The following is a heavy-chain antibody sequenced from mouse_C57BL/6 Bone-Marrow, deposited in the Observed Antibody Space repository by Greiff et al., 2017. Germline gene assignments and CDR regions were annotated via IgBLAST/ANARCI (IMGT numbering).Heavy chain of an antibody. V-gene: IGHV14-4*01. J-gene: IGHJ1*03. Sequence: VQLQQSGAELVRPGASVKLSCTASGFNIKDDYMHWVKQRPEQGLEWIGWIDPENGDTEYASKFQGKATITADTSSNTAYLQLSSLTAEDTAVYYCTPLVGWDFDVWGTGTTVTVSS. CDR1: GFNIKDDY. CDR3: TPLVGWDFDV. D-gene: IGHD1-1*02. CDR2: IDPENGDT.